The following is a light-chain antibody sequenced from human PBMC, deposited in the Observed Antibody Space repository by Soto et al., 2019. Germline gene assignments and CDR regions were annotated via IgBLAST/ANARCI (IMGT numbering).Light chain of an antibody. CDR1: SSNIGKNS. CDR2: DNN. Sequence: QSVLTQPPSVSAAPGQKVTVSCSGSSSNIGKNSVSWFQQFPGTAPKLLIYDNNKRPSGIPDRFSGSKSGTSAILGITGLQTGDEADYYCGAWDNTLSAGVFGGGTKLTVL. V-gene: IGLV1-51*01. CDR3: GAWDNTLSAGV. J-gene: IGLJ2*01.